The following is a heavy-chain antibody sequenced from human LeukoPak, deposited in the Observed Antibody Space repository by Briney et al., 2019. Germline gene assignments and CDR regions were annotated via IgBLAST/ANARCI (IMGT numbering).Heavy chain of an antibody. D-gene: IGHD3-9*01. CDR3: ARHQYYDILTGYYEDYYYYGMDV. CDR2: IYTSGST. V-gene: IGHV4-4*07. CDR1: GGSISSYY. J-gene: IGHJ6*02. Sequence: SETPSLTCTVSGGSISSYYWSWIRQPAGKGLEWIGRIYTSGSTNYNPSLKSRVTISVDTSKNQFSLKLSSVTAADTAVYYCARHQYYDILTGYYEDYYYYGMDVWGQGTTVTVSS.